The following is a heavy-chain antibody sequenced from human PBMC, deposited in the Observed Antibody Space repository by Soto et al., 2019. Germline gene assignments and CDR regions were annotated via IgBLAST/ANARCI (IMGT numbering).Heavy chain of an antibody. D-gene: IGHD6-13*01. Sequence: ASVKVSCKASGYTFTSYGISWVRQAPGQGLEWMGWISAYNGNTNYAQKLQGRVTMTTDTSTSTAYMELRSLRSDDTAVYCCARDWAAAGPFDYWGQGTLVTVSS. V-gene: IGHV1-18*01. CDR2: ISAYNGNT. CDR1: GYTFTSYG. J-gene: IGHJ4*02. CDR3: ARDWAAAGPFDY.